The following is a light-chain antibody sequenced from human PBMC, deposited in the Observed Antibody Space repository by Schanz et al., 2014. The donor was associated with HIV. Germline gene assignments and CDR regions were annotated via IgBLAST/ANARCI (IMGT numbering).Light chain of an antibody. V-gene: IGLV2-14*03. CDR3: SSYTSNNTVL. CDR2: DVS. CDR1: SSDVGGYNY. J-gene: IGLJ2*01. Sequence: QSALTQPASVSGTPGQSITISCTGSSSDVGGYNYVSWYQQHPDKAPKLMIYDVSDRPSGVSNRFSGSKSGNTASLTISGLQAGDETEFYCSSYTSNNTVLFGGGTKLTVL.